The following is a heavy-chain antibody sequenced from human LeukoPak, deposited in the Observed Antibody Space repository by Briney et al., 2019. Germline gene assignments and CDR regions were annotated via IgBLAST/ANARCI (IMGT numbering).Heavy chain of an antibody. D-gene: IGHD3-10*01. V-gene: IGHV5-51*01. CDR2: VYPATSDT. Sequence: GESLKISCKGSGYSFPNYWIGWVRQMPGKGLEWIGIVYPATSDTTYSPSFQGQVTISADKSISTAYLQWSSLKASDTAMYYCARRGGVGLWFGESQFDYWGQGTLVTVSS. CDR3: ARRGGVGLWFGESQFDY. J-gene: IGHJ4*02. CDR1: GYSFPNYW.